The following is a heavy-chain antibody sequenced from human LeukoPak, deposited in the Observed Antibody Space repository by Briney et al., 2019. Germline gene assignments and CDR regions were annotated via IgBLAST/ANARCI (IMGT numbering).Heavy chain of an antibody. Sequence: GSLRLSCEASGFIFSHSGMHWVRQTPGKGLEWVAFIRSDGSDTYYTYSVKGRFIISRDNSRNTMYLRMNSLRPEDTALYFCAKDPPPSNMTASAFQHWGQGTLVTVSS. J-gene: IGHJ1*01. D-gene: IGHD6-13*01. CDR1: GFIFSHSG. CDR2: IRSDGSDT. CDR3: AKDPPPSNMTASAFQH. V-gene: IGHV3-30*02.